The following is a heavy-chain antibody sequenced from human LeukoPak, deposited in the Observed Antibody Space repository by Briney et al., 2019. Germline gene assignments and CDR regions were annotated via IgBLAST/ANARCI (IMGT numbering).Heavy chain of an antibody. CDR3: AKTLVPPAHLDSNFYFYGMDV. Sequence: GGSLRLSCAASGFTFSTYEMNWVRQAPGKGLEWVSYISSSGTTIYYADSVKGRFTISRDNSKNTLSLQMNSLRVEDAAVYYCAKTLVPPAHLDSNFYFYGMDVWGEGTAVTVSS. J-gene: IGHJ6*04. CDR2: ISSSGTTI. D-gene: IGHD4/OR15-4a*01. V-gene: IGHV3-48*03. CDR1: GFTFSTYE.